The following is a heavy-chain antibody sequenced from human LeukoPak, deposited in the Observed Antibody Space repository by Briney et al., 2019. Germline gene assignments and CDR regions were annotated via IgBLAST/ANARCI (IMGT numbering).Heavy chain of an antibody. Sequence: SETLSLTCTVSGGSISSYYWSWIRQPPGKGLEWIGYIYYSGSTNYNPSLKSRVTISVDTSKNQFSLKLSSVTAADTAVYHCARVFWDADTAMGFDPWGQGTLVTVSS. J-gene: IGHJ5*02. CDR1: GGSISSYY. V-gene: IGHV4-59*01. CDR2: IYYSGST. D-gene: IGHD5-18*01. CDR3: ARVFWDADTAMGFDP.